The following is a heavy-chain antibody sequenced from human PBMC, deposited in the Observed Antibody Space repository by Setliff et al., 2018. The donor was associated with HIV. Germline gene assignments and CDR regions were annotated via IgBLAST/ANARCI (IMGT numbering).Heavy chain of an antibody. J-gene: IGHJ6*02. Sequence: ASVKVSCKASGYIFTGYYMHWVRQAPGQRLEWMGWINAGNGDTKYSQKFQGRVTFTWDTSASTAYMELSSLRSEDTALYYCARDSGDDYSDYYYYGMDVWGQGTTVTVSS. CDR1: GYIFTGYY. V-gene: IGHV1-3*01. D-gene: IGHD4-4*01. CDR2: INAGNGDT. CDR3: ARDSGDDYSDYYYYGMDV.